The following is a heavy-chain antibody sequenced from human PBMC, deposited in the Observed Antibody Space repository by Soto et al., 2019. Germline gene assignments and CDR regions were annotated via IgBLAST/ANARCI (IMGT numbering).Heavy chain of an antibody. Sequence: SETLSLTCTVSGGSISSSSYYWGWIRQPPGKGLEWIGSIYYSGSTYYNPSLKSRVTISVDTSKNQFSLKLSSVTAADTAVYYCARGEYSSGRGHFDYWGQGTLVTVSS. CDR3: ARGEYSSGRGHFDY. J-gene: IGHJ4*02. V-gene: IGHV4-39*01. CDR1: GGSISSSSYY. CDR2: IYYSGST. D-gene: IGHD6-19*01.